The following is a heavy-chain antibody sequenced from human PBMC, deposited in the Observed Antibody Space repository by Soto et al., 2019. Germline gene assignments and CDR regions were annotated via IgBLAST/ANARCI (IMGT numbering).Heavy chain of an antibody. J-gene: IGHJ4*02. CDR2: IIPNFGST. V-gene: IGHV1-2*02. CDR1: GYTFTGYY. CDR3: ARGDRGWPFDY. D-gene: IGHD6-19*01. Sequence: ASVKVSCKASGYTFTGYYMHSVRQAPGQGLEWMGGIIPNFGSTNYAQKFQGRVTITADESTSTAYMELSSLRSEDTAVYYCARGDRGWPFDYWGQGTLVTVS.